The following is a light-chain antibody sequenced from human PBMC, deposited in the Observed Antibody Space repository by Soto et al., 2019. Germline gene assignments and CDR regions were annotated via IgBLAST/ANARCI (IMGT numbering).Light chain of an antibody. J-gene: IGKJ5*01. V-gene: IGKV4-1*01. Sequence: DIVMTQSPDSLAVSLGERATINCKSSQSLLYSSNNKNFLAWYQQKPGQPPKLLFYWASTRQSGVPDRFSGSGSGTDFTLTITSVQAEDVAVYYCQQYYSSLALTFGQATRLEIK. CDR1: QSLLYSSNNKNF. CDR3: QQYYSSLALT. CDR2: WAS.